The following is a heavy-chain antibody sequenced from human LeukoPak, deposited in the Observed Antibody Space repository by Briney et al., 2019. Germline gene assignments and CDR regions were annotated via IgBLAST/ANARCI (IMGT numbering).Heavy chain of an antibody. CDR2: INPSGGST. CDR1: GYTFTSYY. Sequence: ASVKVSCKASGYTFTSYYMHWVRQAPGQGLEWMGIINPSGGSTSYAQKFQGRVTMTRDMSTSTAYMELRSLRSDDTAVYYCASGVEYRNYGNYIGGPYMDVWGKGTTVTVSS. V-gene: IGHV1-46*01. D-gene: IGHD4-11*01. CDR3: ASGVEYRNYGNYIGGPYMDV. J-gene: IGHJ6*03.